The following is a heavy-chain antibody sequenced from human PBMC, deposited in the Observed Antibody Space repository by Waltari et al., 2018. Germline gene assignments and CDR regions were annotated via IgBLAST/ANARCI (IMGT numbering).Heavy chain of an antibody. CDR1: GFTFSSYS. Sequence: EVQLVESGGGLVQPGGSLRLSCAASGFTFSSYSMHWVRQAPGKGLGWVSYIGSSSSTIYNADAMKGRFTVSRDNAKNSRYLQMNSMRAEDAAVYYCARGRGFGAIAIGYWGQGTLVTVSS. V-gene: IGHV3-48*04. CDR2: IGSSSSTI. D-gene: IGHD3-10*01. J-gene: IGHJ4*02. CDR3: ARGRGFGAIAIGY.